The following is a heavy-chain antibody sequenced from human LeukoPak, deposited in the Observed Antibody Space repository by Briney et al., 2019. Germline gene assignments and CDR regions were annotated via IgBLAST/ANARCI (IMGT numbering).Heavy chain of an antibody. CDR3: AKTGEFFCSGGSCYFDY. V-gene: IGHV3-23*01. CDR1: GFTVTTLA. J-gene: IGHJ4*02. D-gene: IGHD2-15*01. CDR2: IGESDGRT. Sequence: PGGSLRLSCAASGFTVTTLAMTWVRQAPGKGLEWGSVIGESDGRTYYADSVKGRFTISRDESKNTLYLQMNSLRAEDTAVYYCAKTGEFFCSGGSCYFDYWGQGTLVTVSS.